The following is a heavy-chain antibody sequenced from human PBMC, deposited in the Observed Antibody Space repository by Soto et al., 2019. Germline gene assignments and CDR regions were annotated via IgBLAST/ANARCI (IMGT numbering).Heavy chain of an antibody. Sequence: GGSLRLSCAASGFTFDNYAMNWVRQAPGKGLKWVSGITGSGENTYYADSVKGRFTISRDNSKNTLYVQLNSLRVEDTAIYYCAKVSLGATTITDFYYYGTDVWGQGTMVTVSS. D-gene: IGHD1-26*01. CDR2: ITGSGENT. V-gene: IGHV3-23*01. CDR1: GFTFDNYA. CDR3: AKVSLGATTITDFYYYGTDV. J-gene: IGHJ6*02.